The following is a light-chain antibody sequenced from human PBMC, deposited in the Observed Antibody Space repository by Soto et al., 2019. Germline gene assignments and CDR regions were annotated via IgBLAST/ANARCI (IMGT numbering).Light chain of an antibody. V-gene: IGKV1-27*01. CDR1: QDISNY. CDR2: AAS. CDR3: QQYNNAPLT. Sequence: DIQMTQSPSSLSASVGDSVTITCRASQDISNYLAWYQQKPGQVPEVLIYAASTLQPGVPTRFSGRGSGTDFILTISSLQPEDVATYYCQQYNNAPLTFGPGTKVAIK. J-gene: IGKJ3*01.